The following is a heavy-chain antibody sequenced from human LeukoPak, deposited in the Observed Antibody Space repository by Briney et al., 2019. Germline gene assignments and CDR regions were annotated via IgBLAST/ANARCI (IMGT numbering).Heavy chain of an antibody. CDR3: AKGWDFGPHLGS. CDR2: ISSSGSTI. CDR1: GFTLSSYE. Sequence: GGSLRLSCAASGFTLSSYEMNWVRQAPGKGLEWISYISSSGSTIYYGDSVKGRFTISRDSAKNSLYLQMNSLRAEDTAVYYCAKGWDFGPHLGSWGQGTLVTVSS. V-gene: IGHV3-48*03. D-gene: IGHD1-26*01. J-gene: IGHJ4*02.